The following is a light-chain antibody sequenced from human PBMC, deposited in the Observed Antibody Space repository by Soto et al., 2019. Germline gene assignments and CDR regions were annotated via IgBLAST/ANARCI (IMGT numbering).Light chain of an antibody. J-gene: IGLJ2*01. Sequence: QSVLTQPASVSGSPGQSITISCTGTSSDIGGYNLVSWYQHHPGKAPKLLIYEATKRPSGVSDRFSGSRSGNTASLTISPLQSEDEAEYSCYSFAGSATFVFGGGTNLTVL. CDR1: SSDIGGYNL. CDR3: YSFAGSATFV. V-gene: IGLV2-23*02. CDR2: EAT.